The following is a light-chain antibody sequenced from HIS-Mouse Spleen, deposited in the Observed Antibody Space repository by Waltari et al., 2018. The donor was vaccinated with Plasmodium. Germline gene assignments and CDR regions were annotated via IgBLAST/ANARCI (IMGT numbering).Light chain of an antibody. J-gene: IGKJ1*01. Sequence: DIQMTQSPSSLSASVGDRVTITCRASQSISSYLNWYQQKPGKAPKLLLYAASSLQSGVPSRFSGSGSGTDFTLTISSLQPEDFATYYCQQNYNTWTFGQGTKVEIK. CDR2: AAS. CDR1: QSISSY. V-gene: IGKV1-39*01. CDR3: QQNYNTWT.